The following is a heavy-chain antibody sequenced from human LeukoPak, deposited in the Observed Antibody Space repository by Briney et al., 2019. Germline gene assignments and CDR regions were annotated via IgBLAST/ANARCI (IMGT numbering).Heavy chain of an antibody. J-gene: IGHJ4*02. D-gene: IGHD3-10*01. CDR3: ARAGGTILLWFGGSYYFDY. V-gene: IGHV4-34*01. Sequence: PSETLSLTCAVYGGSFSGYYWSWIHQPPGKGLEWIGEINHSGSTNYNPSLKSRVTISVDTSKNQFSLKLSSVTAADTAVYYCARAGGTILLWFGGSYYFDYWGQGTLVTVSS. CDR1: GGSFSGYY. CDR2: INHSGST.